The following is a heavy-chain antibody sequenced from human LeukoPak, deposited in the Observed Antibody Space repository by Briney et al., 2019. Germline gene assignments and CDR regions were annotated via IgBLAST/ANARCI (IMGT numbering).Heavy chain of an antibody. CDR3: AKDRTITMVRGLTGHRQYYFDY. CDR2: ISGSGGST. Sequence: GGSLRLSCAASGFTFSSYAMSWVRQAPGKGLEWVSAISGSGGSTYYADSVKGRFTISRDNSKNTLYLQMNSLRVEDTAVYYCAKDRTITMVRGLTGHRQYYFDYWGQGTLVTVSS. CDR1: GFTFSSYA. D-gene: IGHD3-10*01. V-gene: IGHV3-23*01. J-gene: IGHJ4*02.